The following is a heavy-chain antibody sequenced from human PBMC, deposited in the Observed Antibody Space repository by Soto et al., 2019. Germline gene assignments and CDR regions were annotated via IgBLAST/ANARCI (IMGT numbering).Heavy chain of an antibody. CDR2: IYSGGYT. J-gene: IGHJ4*02. CDR3: AAPPGGGGY. D-gene: IGHD3-10*01. Sequence: EVQLVESGGGLIQPGGSLRLSCAVSGFTVSNNYMSWVRQAPGKGLEGVSVIYSGGYTAYGDSVKGRFTISRDNSKNTLNLKKNSRGAPRAAVYSGAAPPGGGGYWGQGTLVTVSS. CDR1: GFTVSNNY. V-gene: IGHV3-53*01.